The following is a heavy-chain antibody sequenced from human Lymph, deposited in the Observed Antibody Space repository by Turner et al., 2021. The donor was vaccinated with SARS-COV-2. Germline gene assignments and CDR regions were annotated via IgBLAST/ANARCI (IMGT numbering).Heavy chain of an antibody. V-gene: IGHV1-2*02. D-gene: IGHD3-3*01. Sequence: QVQLVQSGAEVKKPGASVKVSCKASGYTFTCYYMHWVRQAPGQGLEWMGWINPNSGGTIYAQKFKGRVTMTRDTSISTAYMELSRLRSDDTAVYYCARDVERYNDFWSGYSGGYGLDVWGQGTTVTVSS. CDR3: ARDVERYNDFWSGYSGGYGLDV. J-gene: IGHJ6*02. CDR1: GYTFTCYY. CDR2: INPNSGGT.